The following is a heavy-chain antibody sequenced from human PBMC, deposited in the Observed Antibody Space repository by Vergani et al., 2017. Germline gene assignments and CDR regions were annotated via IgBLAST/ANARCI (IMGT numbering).Heavy chain of an antibody. CDR3: ARDKGWYYGSGLIHYYYGMDV. J-gene: IGHJ6*02. Sequence: QVQLVQSGAEVKKPGSSVKVSCKASGGTFSSYAISWVRQAPGQGLEWMGRIIPILGIANYAQKFQGRVTITADKSTSTVYMELSSLRSEDTAVYYCARDKGWYYGSGLIHYYYGMDVWGQGTTVTVSS. CDR1: GGTFSSYA. D-gene: IGHD3-10*01. CDR2: IIPILGIA. V-gene: IGHV1-69*04.